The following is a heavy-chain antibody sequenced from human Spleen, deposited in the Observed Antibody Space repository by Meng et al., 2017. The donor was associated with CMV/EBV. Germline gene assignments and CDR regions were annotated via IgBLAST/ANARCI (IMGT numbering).Heavy chain of an antibody. V-gene: IGHV3-13*01. J-gene: IGHJ4*02. Sequence: ETLSLTCAASGFTFSSYDMHWVRQATGKGLEWISGIDTANDTYYAGSVKVRFTISRDNDKNSLYLQMNSLRAGDTAVYYCTRVRLGSFFDYWGRGTLVTVSS. CDR3: TRVRLGSFFDY. D-gene: IGHD1-26*01. CDR1: GFTFSSYD. CDR2: IDTANDT.